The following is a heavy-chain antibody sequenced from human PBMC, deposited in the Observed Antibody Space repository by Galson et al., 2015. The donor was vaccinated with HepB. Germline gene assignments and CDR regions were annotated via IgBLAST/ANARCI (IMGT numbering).Heavy chain of an antibody. V-gene: IGHV3-7*03. CDR3: ARYIVLMVYAIRDYYDY. Sequence: SLRLSCAASGFTFSSYWMSWVRQAPGKGLEWVANIKQDGSEKYYVDSVKGRFTISRDNAKNSLYLQMNSLRAEDTAVYYCARYIVLMVYAIRDYYDYWGQGTLVTVSS. CDR2: IKQDGSEK. D-gene: IGHD2-8*01. J-gene: IGHJ4*02. CDR1: GFTFSSYW.